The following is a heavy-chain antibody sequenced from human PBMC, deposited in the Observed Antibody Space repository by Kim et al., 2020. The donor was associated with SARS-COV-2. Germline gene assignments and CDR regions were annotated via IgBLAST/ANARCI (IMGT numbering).Heavy chain of an antibody. V-gene: IGHV3-23*01. CDR3: AKALHQYTFLDY. D-gene: IGHD1-1*01. CDR1: GFTFSNYA. Sequence: GGSLRLSCAASGFTFSNYAMSWVRQAPGKGLEWVSTIGGRGGVTYYADSVKGRFTISRDNSKNTLFLQMNSLRDEDTAVYYCAKALHQYTFLDYWGPGTLLSVSS. J-gene: IGHJ4*02. CDR2: IGGRGGVT.